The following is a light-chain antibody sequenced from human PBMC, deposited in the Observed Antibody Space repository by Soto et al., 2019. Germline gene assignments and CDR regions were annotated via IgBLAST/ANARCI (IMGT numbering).Light chain of an antibody. J-gene: IGLJ1*01. CDR3: SSYMSSTTSYV. V-gene: IGLV2-14*03. CDR2: DVS. CDR1: SGDFAGSDL. Sequence: QSALTQPASVSGSPGQSITISCTGPSGDFAGSDLVSWYQHHPGKAPKVMIYDVSNRPSGVSHRFSGSKSGNTASLTISGLQAEDVADYYCSSYMSSTTSYVFGTGTKLTVL.